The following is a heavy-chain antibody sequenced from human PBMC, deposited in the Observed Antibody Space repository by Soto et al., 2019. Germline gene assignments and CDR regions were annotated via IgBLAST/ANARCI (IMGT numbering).Heavy chain of an antibody. CDR2: LFYSGST. CDR3: VHHGGVPYYHGV. J-gene: IGHJ1*01. CDR1: GGSLSSSNW. Sequence: PSETLSLTCAVSGGSLSSSNWWSWVRQPPGQTLEWLGELFYSGSTKYNPSLSSRVTISADQSNNVFSLRLTSVTAADTAMYYCVHHGGVPYYHGVWGQGVLVTVSS. D-gene: IGHD1-26*01. V-gene: IGHV4-4*02.